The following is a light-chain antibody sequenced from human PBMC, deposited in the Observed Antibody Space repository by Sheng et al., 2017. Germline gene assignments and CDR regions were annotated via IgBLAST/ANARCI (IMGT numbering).Light chain of an antibody. J-gene: IGKJ2*01. CDR2: AAS. CDR1: QSISSW. V-gene: IGKV1-NL1*01. Sequence: DIQMTQSPSTLSASVGDRVTITCRASQSISSWLAWYQQKPGKAPKLLLYAASRLESGVPSRFSGSGSGTDYTLTISSLQSEDFAVYYCQQYNNWPPGYTFGQGTRLDIQ. CDR3: QQYNNWPPGYT.